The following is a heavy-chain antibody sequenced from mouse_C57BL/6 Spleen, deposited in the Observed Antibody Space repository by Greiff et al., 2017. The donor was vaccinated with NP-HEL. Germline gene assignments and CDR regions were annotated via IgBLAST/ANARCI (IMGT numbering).Heavy chain of an antibody. Sequence: QVQLQQPGAELVMPGASVKLSCKASGYTFTSYWMPWVQQRPGQGLEWIGEIDPSDSYTNYNQKFKGKSTLTVDKSSSTAYMQLSSLTSEDSAVYYCARLPFTTVVANYAMDYWGQGTSVTVSS. CDR3: ARLPFTTVVANYAMDY. J-gene: IGHJ4*01. CDR1: GYTFTSYW. D-gene: IGHD1-1*01. V-gene: IGHV1-69*01. CDR2: IDPSDSYT.